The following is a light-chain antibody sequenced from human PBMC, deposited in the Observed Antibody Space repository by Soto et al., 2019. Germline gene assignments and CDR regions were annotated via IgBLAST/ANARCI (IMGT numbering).Light chain of an antibody. CDR2: GAS. CDR1: QSVSSN. V-gene: IGKV3-15*01. J-gene: IGKJ5*01. Sequence: EIVMTQSPATLSVSPGERATLSCRASQSVSSNLAWYQQKPGQAPRLLIYGASNRATGIPARFSGSGSGTEFTLTISILPAEDFAVYYCQQSNNWPLTFGQGTRLEIK. CDR3: QQSNNWPLT.